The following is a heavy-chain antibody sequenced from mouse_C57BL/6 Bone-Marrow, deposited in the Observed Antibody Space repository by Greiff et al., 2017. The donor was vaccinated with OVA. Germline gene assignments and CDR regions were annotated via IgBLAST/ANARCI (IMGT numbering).Heavy chain of an antibody. CDR3: ARRDYGSSSYFDY. Sequence: EVKLVESGGDLVKPGGSLKLSCAASGFTFSSYGMSWVRQTPDKRLEWVATISSGGSYTYYPDSVKGRFTISRDNAKNTLYLQMSSLKSEDTAMYYCARRDYGSSSYFDYWGQGTTLTVSS. CDR1: GFTFSSYG. J-gene: IGHJ2*01. CDR2: ISSGGSYT. V-gene: IGHV5-6*02. D-gene: IGHD1-1*01.